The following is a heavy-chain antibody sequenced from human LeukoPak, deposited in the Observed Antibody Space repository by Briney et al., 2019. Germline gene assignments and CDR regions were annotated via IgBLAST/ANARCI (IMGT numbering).Heavy chain of an antibody. CDR1: GYTFTGYY. J-gene: IGHJ3*02. CDR3: ARVGIVGATTDAFDI. Sequence: GASVKVSCKASGYTFTGYYMHWVRQAPGQGLEWMGWISAYNGNTNYAQKLQGRVTMTTDTSTSTAYMELRSLRSDDTAVYYCARVGIVGATTDAFDIWGQGTMVTVSS. V-gene: IGHV1-18*04. CDR2: ISAYNGNT. D-gene: IGHD1-26*01.